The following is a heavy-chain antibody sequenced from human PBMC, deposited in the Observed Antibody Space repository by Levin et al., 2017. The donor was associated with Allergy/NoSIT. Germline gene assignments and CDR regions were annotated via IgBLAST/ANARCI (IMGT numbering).Heavy chain of an antibody. D-gene: IGHD1-7*01. CDR1: GFRFSDHY. CDR3: GREELRLSGPSDF. CDR2: ISHGGEAE. V-gene: IGHV3-11*01. Sequence: GGSLRLSCAASGFRFSDHYMSWIRQAPGKGLQWVSYISHGGEAEYYVDSVKGRFTISRDNARNLLYLQMNSLGAEDTAVYYCGREELRLSGPSDFWGQGTLVTVSS. J-gene: IGHJ4*02.